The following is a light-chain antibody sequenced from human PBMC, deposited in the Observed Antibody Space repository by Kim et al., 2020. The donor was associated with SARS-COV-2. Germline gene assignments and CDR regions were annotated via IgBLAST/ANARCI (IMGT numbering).Light chain of an antibody. Sequence: GRTVTISCTRTSGSIAMNYVQWYQHRPGSAPTPVIYEDNQRPSGLPARFSGSIDSSSNSASLTISGLKTEDEADYYCQSYDSSNWVFGGGTQLTVL. J-gene: IGLJ3*02. CDR3: QSYDSSNWV. V-gene: IGLV6-57*03. CDR1: SGSIAMNY. CDR2: EDN.